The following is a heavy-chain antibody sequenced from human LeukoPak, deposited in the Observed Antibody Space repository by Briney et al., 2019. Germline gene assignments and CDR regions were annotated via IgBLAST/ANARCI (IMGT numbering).Heavy chain of an antibody. J-gene: IGHJ6*03. V-gene: IGHV4-39*01. CDR2: IYSSGST. D-gene: IGHD2-2*01. Sequence: SETLFLTCTVSGGSISSSSYYWGWIRQPPGKGLEWIGSIYSSGSTYYNPSLKSRVTISVDTSKNQFSLKLSSVTAADTAVYYCARLHCSSTSCYYYYYFYMDVWGKGTTVTVSS. CDR3: ARLHCSSTSCYYYYYFYMDV. CDR1: GGSISSSSYY.